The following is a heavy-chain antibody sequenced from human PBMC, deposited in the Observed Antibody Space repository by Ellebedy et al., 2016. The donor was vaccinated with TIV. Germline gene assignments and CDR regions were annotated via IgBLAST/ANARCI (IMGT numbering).Heavy chain of an antibody. CDR1: GGSISSYY. CDR2: IYTSGST. CDR3: SAGCVPAAPLQP. Sequence: MPSETLSLTCTVSGGSISSYYWSWIRQPAGKGLEWIGRIYTSGSTNYNPSLTSRVTMSVDTSKNQFTLKLSSVTAADTAVYYLSAGCVPAAPLQPWGQGTLVTVSS. D-gene: IGHD2-2*01. J-gene: IGHJ5*02. V-gene: IGHV4-4*07.